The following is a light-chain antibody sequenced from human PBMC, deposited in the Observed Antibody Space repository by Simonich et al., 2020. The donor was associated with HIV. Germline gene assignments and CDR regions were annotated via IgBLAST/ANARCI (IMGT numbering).Light chain of an antibody. CDR1: QSISRL. CDR2: KAS. V-gene: IGKV1-5*03. CDR3: QQSYSTPYT. J-gene: IGKJ2*01. Sequence: TQSPSTLSASVGDRVTITCRASQSISRLLAWYQQKPGKAPKLLIYKASSLESGVPSRFSGSGSGTEFILTISSLQPDDFATYYCQQSYSTPYTFGQGTKLEIK.